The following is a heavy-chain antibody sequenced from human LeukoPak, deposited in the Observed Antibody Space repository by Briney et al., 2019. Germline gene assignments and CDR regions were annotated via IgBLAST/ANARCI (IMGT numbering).Heavy chain of an antibody. CDR1: GLPFSTYW. Sequence: GESLRLSCAASGLPFSTYWMSWVRQAPGKGLEWVAIISYDGSNEYYADSVKGRFTISRDNSKNTLYLQMNSLRAADTAVYFCAKGDKMLTWRRTYNRFDPWGQGTLVTVSS. CDR3: AKGDKMLTWRRTYNRFDP. CDR2: ISYDGSNE. J-gene: IGHJ5*02. D-gene: IGHD3-16*01. V-gene: IGHV3-30*18.